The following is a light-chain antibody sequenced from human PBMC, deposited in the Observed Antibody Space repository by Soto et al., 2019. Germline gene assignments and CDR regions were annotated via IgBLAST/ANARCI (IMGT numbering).Light chain of an antibody. CDR1: QSISSW. V-gene: IGKV1-5*01. Sequence: DIQMTQSPSTLSASVGDRVTITCRASQSISSWLAWYQQKPGKAPKLLIYDASSLESGVPSRLSGSGSGTEFTLTISSLQPDDFATYYCQQLKSYPRTFGPGTKVEIK. CDR2: DAS. J-gene: IGKJ3*01. CDR3: QQLKSYPRT.